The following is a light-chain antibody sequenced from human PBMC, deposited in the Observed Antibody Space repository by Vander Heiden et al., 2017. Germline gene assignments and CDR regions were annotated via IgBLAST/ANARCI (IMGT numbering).Light chain of an antibody. CDR1: QSVSSTY. J-gene: IGKJ2*01. CDR3: QQYGSSPYT. Sequence: EIVLTQSPGTLSLSPGERATLSCRASQSVSSTYLAWYQQKPGQAPRLLIHGASSSATGFPDRFSGSGSGTDFTLTISRLEPEDFAVYYCQQYGSSPYTFGQGTKLEIK. CDR2: GAS. V-gene: IGKV3-20*01.